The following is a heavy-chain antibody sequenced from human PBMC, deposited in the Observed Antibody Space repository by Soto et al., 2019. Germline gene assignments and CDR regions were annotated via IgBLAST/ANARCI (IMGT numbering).Heavy chain of an antibody. J-gene: IGHJ5*02. CDR3: AGEGKGGGIKGRPNCFDP. V-gene: IGHV1-69*01. Sequence: QVQLVQSGAEVKKPGSSVKVSCKASGGTFSSYAISWVRQAPGQGLEWMGGIIPIFGTANYAQKFQGRVTFPGAEPPGTAKWERGSRGLEDTAGNYWAGEGKGGGIKGRPNCFDPGAREPWSPSPQ. CDR1: GGTFSSYA. CDR2: IIPIFGTA.